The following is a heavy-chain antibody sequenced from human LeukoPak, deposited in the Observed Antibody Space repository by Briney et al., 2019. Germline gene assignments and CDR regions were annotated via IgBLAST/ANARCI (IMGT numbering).Heavy chain of an antibody. D-gene: IGHD6-19*01. CDR3: AKDYGGAYSSGWCAVAVSNCFDP. CDR2: ISGSGGST. Sequence: PGGSLRLSCAASGFTFSSYAMRWVRQAPGKGLEWVSAISGSGGSTYYAHSVKGRFTISRDNSKNTLYLQMNRLRAEDTAVYYCAKDYGGAYSSGWCAVAVSNCFDPWGQGTLVTVSS. V-gene: IGHV3-23*01. J-gene: IGHJ5*02. CDR1: GFTFSSYA.